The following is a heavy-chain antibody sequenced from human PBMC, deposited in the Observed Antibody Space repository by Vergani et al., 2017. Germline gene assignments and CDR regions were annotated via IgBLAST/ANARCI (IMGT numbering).Heavy chain of an antibody. J-gene: IGHJ6*02. CDR1: GYSFTSYW. Sequence: EVQLVQSGAEVKKPGESLKISCKGSGYSFTSYWIGWVRQMPGKGLEWMGIIYPGDSDTRYSPSFQGQVTISADKSISTAYLQWSSLKASDTAMYYCARHGPRGSSKKEYYYYYGMDVWGQGTTVTVSS. CDR2: IYPGDSDT. CDR3: ARHGPRGSSKKEYYYYYGMDV. D-gene: IGHD2-2*01. V-gene: IGHV5-51*01.